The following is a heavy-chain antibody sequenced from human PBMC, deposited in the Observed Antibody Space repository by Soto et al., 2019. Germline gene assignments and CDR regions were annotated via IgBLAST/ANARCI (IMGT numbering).Heavy chain of an antibody. CDR3: ARDRRAPTYYDFWSGYYASVRGWFDP. J-gene: IGHJ5*02. Sequence: SSETLSLTCTVSGGSISSYYWSWIRQPPGKGLERIGYIYYSVSTNYNPSLKSRFTLSVDTAKNQFSLKLSFVTAADTAVYYCARDRRAPTYYDFWSGYYASVRGWFDPWGQGTLVTVSS. V-gene: IGHV4-59*01. CDR2: IYYSVST. D-gene: IGHD3-3*01. CDR1: GGSISSYY.